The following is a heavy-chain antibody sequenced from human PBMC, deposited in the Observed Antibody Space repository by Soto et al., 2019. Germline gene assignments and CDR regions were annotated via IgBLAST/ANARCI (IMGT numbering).Heavy chain of an antibody. CDR2: MNPNSGNT. V-gene: IGHV1-8*01. D-gene: IGHD4-17*01. CDR1: GYTFTSYD. CDR3: ARGLEPVTTYYYYYYGMDV. Sequence: QVQLVQSGAEVKKPGASVKVSCKASGYTFTSYDINWVRQATGQGLEWMGWMNPNSGNTGYAQKFQGRVTMTRNTSISTAYMELSSLRSEDTAEYYCARGLEPVTTYYYYYYGMDVWGQGTTVTVSS. J-gene: IGHJ6*02.